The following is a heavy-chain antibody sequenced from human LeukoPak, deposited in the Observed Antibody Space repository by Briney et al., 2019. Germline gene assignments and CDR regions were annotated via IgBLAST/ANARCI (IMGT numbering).Heavy chain of an antibody. J-gene: IGHJ4*02. CDR3: AKDGRYYYGSGSYFFDY. CDR1: GFTFDDYA. V-gene: IGHV3-9*01. CDR2: ISWNSGSI. D-gene: IGHD3-10*01. Sequence: GRSLRLSCAASGFTFDDYAMHWVRQAPGKGLEWVSGISWNSGSIGYADSVKGRFTISRDNAKNSLYLQMNSLRAEDTALYYCAKDGRYYYGSGSYFFDYWGQGTLVTASS.